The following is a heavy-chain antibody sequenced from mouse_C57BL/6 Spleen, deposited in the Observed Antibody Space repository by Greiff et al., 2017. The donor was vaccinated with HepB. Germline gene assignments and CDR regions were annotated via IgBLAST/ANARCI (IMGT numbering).Heavy chain of an antibody. D-gene: IGHD2-13*01. V-gene: IGHV3-6*01. CDR1: GYSITSGYY. CDR2: ISYDGSN. CDR3: ARKSSYWYFDV. Sequence: EVKVEESGPGLVKPSQSLSLTCSVTGYSITSGYYWNWIRQFPGNKLEWMGYISYDGSNNYNPSLKNRISITRDTSKNQFFLKLNSVTTEDTATYYCARKSSYWYFDVWGTGTTVTVSS. J-gene: IGHJ1*03.